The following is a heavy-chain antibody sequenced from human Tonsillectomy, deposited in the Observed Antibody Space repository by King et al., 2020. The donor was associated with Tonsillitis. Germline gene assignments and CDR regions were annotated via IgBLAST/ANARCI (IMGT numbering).Heavy chain of an antibody. CDR3: ARTHYDFGGGGYYYSMDV. Sequence: TLKESGPALVKPTQTLTLTCTFSGFSLSTSGMCVSWIRQPPGKALEWLALIDWDDDKYYSTSLKTRLTISKDTSKNQVVLTMTNMDPVDTATYYCARTHYDFGGGGYYYSMDVWGQGTTVTVSS. CDR2: IDWDDDK. D-gene: IGHD3-3*01. CDR1: GFSLSTSGMC. J-gene: IGHJ6*02. V-gene: IGHV2-70*01.